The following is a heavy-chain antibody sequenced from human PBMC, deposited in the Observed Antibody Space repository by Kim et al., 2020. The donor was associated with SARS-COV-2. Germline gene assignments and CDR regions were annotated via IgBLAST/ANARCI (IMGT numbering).Heavy chain of an antibody. CDR1: GGSFSGYY. Sequence: SETLSLTCAVYGGSFSGYYWSWIRQPPGKGLEWIGEINNSGSTNYNPSLKSRVTISVDTSKNQFSLKLSSVTAADTAVYYCARGTITMIVVVIFPYDYY. D-gene: IGHD3-22*01. V-gene: IGHV4-34*01. J-gene: IGHJ6*03. CDR3: ARGTITMIVVVIFPYDYY. CDR2: INNSGST.